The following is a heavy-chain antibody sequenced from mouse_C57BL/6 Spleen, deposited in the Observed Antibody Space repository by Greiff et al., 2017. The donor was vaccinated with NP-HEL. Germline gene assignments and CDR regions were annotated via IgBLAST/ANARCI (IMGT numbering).Heavy chain of an antibody. CDR1: GYTFTDYN. CDR3: ARSGYYGSRAWFAY. D-gene: IGHD1-1*01. Sequence: VQLQQSGPELVKPGASVKMSCKASGYTFTDYNMHWVKQSHGKSLEWIGYINPNNGGTSYNQKFKGKATLTVNKSSSTAYMELRSLTSEDSAVYYCARSGYYGSRAWFAYWGQGTLVTVSA. V-gene: IGHV1-22*01. CDR2: INPNNGGT. J-gene: IGHJ3*01.